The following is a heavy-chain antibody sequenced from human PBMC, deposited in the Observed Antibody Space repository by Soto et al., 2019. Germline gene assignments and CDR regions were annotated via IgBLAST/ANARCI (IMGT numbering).Heavy chain of an antibody. D-gene: IGHD3-10*01. CDR2: VYYNGGS. CDR3: ARQGIGNLHGLVDV. CDR1: GGSIDGYN. Sequence: QVQLQESGPGLVKPSETLSLTCTVSGGSIDGYNCAWIRQPPGKALEWVGYVYYNGGSSYNPSLKXXLXXSLDTSKSQFSLQLRSVTAADTAVSYCARQGIGNLHGLVDVWGRGTTVTVSS. V-gene: IGHV4-59*08. J-gene: IGHJ6*02.